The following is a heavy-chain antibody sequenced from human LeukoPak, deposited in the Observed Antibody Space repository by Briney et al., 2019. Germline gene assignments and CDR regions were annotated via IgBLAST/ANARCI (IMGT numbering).Heavy chain of an antibody. Sequence: ASVKVSCKASGYTFTSYYIHWVRQAPGQGLQWMGMINPSSGSTNYAQKFHGRVTMTRDTSTYTVYMEVSSLRSEDTAFYYCAREFQYYLDYWGRGSLVTVSS. V-gene: IGHV1-46*01. J-gene: IGHJ4*02. CDR3: AREFQYYLDY. CDR2: INPSSGST. CDR1: GYTFTSYY.